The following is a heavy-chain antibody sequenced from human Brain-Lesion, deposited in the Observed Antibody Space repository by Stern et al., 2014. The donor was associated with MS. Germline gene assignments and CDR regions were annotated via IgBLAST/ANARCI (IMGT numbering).Heavy chain of an antibody. Sequence: QVQLGQSGAEVKKPGASVKVSCKTSGYIFTGYYIHWVRQAPGQGLEWMAWINPNTGGTKYAQKFQGRVTMSRDTSISTAYVELSSLTSDDTAVYYCARDQRGITIFGVVTDYYYLXXXXWGQGTTVTVSS. CDR2: INPNTGGT. CDR1: GYIFTGYY. J-gene: IGHJ6*02. CDR3: ARDQRGITIFGVVTDYYYLXXXX. D-gene: IGHD3-3*01. V-gene: IGHV1-2*02.